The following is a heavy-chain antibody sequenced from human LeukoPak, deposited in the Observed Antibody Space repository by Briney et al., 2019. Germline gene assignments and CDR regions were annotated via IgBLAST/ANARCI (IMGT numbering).Heavy chain of an antibody. CDR2: ISISSSYI. Sequence: GGSLRLSCAASGFTFSSYSMNWVRQAPGKGLEWVSSISISSSYINYADSVKGRFTISRDNAKNSLYLQMNSLRAEDTAVYYCARANAFYYYDSSGDDAFDIWGQGTMVTISS. CDR1: GFTFSSYS. J-gene: IGHJ3*02. V-gene: IGHV3-21*01. CDR3: ARANAFYYYDSSGDDAFDI. D-gene: IGHD3-22*01.